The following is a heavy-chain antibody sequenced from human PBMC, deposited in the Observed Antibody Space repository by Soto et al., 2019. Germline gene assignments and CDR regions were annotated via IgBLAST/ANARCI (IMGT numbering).Heavy chain of an antibody. J-gene: IGHJ6*02. CDR2: IYPGDSDT. CDR3: ARRQYYDFWSGYYYGIDV. CDR1: GYSFTSYW. Sequence: GESLKISCKGSGYSFTSYWIGWVRQMPGKGLEWMGIIYPGDSDTRYSPSFQGQVTISADKSISTAYLQWSSLKASDTAMYYCARRQYYDFWSGYYYGIDVWGQGTTVTVS. D-gene: IGHD3-3*01. V-gene: IGHV5-51*01.